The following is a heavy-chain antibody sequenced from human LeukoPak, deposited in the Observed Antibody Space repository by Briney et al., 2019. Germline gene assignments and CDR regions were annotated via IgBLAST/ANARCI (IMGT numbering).Heavy chain of an antibody. D-gene: IGHD2/OR15-2a*01. Sequence: SETLSLTCTVYGGSISSYYWSWIRQPPGKGLEWIGYIYYSGSTNYNPSLKSRVTISVDTSKNQFSLKLSSVTAADTAVYYCARDLRREYDYWGQGTLVTVSS. J-gene: IGHJ4*02. CDR1: GGSISSYY. CDR2: IYYSGST. CDR3: ARDLRREYDY. V-gene: IGHV4-59*01.